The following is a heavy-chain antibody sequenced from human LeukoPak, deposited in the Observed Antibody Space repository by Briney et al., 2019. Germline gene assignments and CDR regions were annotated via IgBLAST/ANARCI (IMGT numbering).Heavy chain of an antibody. V-gene: IGHV3-11*04. Sequence: GGSLRLSCAASGLRFSDYYVSWIRQAPGKGLQWVSYISSGGDIMHYADSVKGRFTISRDNAKNSLYLQMNSLRAEDTAVYYCASRYQVYYFDYWGQGTLVTVSS. CDR3: ASRYQVYYFDY. J-gene: IGHJ4*02. D-gene: IGHD1-14*01. CDR1: GLRFSDYY. CDR2: ISSGGDIM.